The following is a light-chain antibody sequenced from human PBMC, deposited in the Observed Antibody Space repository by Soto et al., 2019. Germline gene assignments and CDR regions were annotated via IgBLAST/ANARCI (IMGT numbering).Light chain of an antibody. Sequence: EVVMRQSPATLCVSPGEGANLSCRASQGIGDTLAWYQHKPGQTPRLLIYDASTRATGVPTRFSGSRSGAEFTLTINSLQSEDFAVYYCQPYNNWPLTFGGGTKVDIK. CDR3: QPYNNWPLT. CDR1: QGIGDT. CDR2: DAS. V-gene: IGKV3-15*01. J-gene: IGKJ4*01.